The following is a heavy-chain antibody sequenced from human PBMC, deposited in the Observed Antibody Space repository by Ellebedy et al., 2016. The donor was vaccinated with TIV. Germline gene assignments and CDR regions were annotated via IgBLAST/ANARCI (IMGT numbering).Heavy chain of an antibody. J-gene: IGHJ4*02. Sequence: SETLSLXCTVSGGSISSGSYYCSWIRQPAGKGLEWIGRIYTSGNTNYNPALKSRVTMSVDTSKNQFSLKLTSVTAADTAVYYCARGLGPIGYCSSTSCYWDHWGRGTLVTVSS. CDR2: IYTSGNT. CDR1: GGSISSGSYY. D-gene: IGHD2-2*01. CDR3: ARGLGPIGYCSSTSCYWDH. V-gene: IGHV4-61*02.